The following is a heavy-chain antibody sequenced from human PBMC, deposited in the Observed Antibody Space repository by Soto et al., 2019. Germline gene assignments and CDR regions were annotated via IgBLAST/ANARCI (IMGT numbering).Heavy chain of an antibody. CDR1: GYTLTELS. J-gene: IGHJ6*02. CDR3: ATDLLVRGKLKNYGMDV. D-gene: IGHD3-10*01. Sequence: ASVKVSCKVSGYTLTELSMHWVRQAPGKGLEWMGGFDPEDGETIYAQKFQGRVTMTEDTSTDTAYMELSSLRSEDTAVYYCATDLLVRGKLKNYGMDVWGQGTTVTVSS. CDR2: FDPEDGET. V-gene: IGHV1-24*01.